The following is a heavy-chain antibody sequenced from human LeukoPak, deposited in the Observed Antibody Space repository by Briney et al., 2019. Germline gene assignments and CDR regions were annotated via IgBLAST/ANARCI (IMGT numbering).Heavy chain of an antibody. V-gene: IGHV3-15*01. Sequence: GGSLRLSCAASGFTFSNAWMNWVRQASGKGLEWVGRIKSKTNSGATDYAAPVKGRFTISRDDSKNTGYLQMNSLKTEDTAVYYGTTIPSPTAHYYWGQGTLGTVSS. CDR1: GFTFSNAW. D-gene: IGHD4-17*01. CDR2: IKSKTNSGAT. CDR3: TTIPSPTAHYY. J-gene: IGHJ4*02.